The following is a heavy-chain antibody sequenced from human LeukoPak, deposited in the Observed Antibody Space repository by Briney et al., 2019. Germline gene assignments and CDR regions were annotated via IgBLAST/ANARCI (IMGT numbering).Heavy chain of an antibody. V-gene: IGHV1-2*02. D-gene: IGHD3-3*01. CDR2: INPNSGGT. J-gene: IGHJ5*02. CDR1: GYTFTGYY. Sequence: ASVKVSCKASGYTFTGYYMHWVRQAPGQGLEWMGWINPNSGGTNYAQKFQGRVTMTGDTSISTAYMELSRLRSDDTAVYYCARGPTYYDFWSGLNWFDPWGQGTLVTVSS. CDR3: ARGPTYYDFWSGLNWFDP.